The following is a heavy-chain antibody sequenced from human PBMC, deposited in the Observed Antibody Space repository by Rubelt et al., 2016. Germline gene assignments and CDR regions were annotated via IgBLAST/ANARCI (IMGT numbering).Heavy chain of an antibody. CDR1: GGSFSGYY. V-gene: IGHV4-34*01. Sequence: QVQLQQWGAGLLKPSETLSLTCAVYGGSFSGYYWSWIRQPPGKGLEWIGEINHSGSTNYNPSLKSGVHIYGDTFKIEVSLRCSYVTAADTAVDYGAGELPGIAAAGTSGMDVWGKGTTVTVSS. CDR3: AGELPGIAAAGTSGMDV. D-gene: IGHD6-13*01. CDR2: INHSGST. J-gene: IGHJ6*04.